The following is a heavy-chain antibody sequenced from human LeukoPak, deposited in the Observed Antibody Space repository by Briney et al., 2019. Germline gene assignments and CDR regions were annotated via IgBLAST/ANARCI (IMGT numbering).Heavy chain of an antibody. V-gene: IGHV4-59*01. CDR1: GGSISSYY. D-gene: IGHD2-21*02. Sequence: SETLSLTCTVSGGSISSYYWTWIRQPPGKGLGWIGYIHYSGSSRSHPSLNSRVTMSVDTSKSQFFLKLTSVTAADTAVYYCARGRRTAVVTDFDYWGQGTLVTVSS. J-gene: IGHJ4*02. CDR3: ARGRRTAVVTDFDY. CDR2: IHYSGSS.